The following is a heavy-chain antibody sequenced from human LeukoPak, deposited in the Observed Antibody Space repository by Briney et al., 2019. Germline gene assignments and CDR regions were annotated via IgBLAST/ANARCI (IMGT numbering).Heavy chain of an antibody. CDR2: IIPIFGTA. CDR1: GYTFTGYY. CDR3: ASYSGYDYQDY. Sequence: VASVKVSCKASGYTFTGYYMHWVRQAPGQGLEWMGGIIPIFGTANYAQKFQGRVTITADESTSTAYMELSSLRSEDTAVYYCASYSGYDYQDYWGQGTLVTVSS. J-gene: IGHJ4*02. V-gene: IGHV1-69*13. D-gene: IGHD5-12*01.